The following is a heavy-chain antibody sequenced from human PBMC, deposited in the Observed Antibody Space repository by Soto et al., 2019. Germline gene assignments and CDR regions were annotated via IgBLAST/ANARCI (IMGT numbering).Heavy chain of an antibody. D-gene: IGHD3-16*02. CDR3: ARDRLRLGELSLIGYFDY. J-gene: IGHJ4*02. V-gene: IGHV3-30*15. CDR1: GFTFTSYA. Sequence: QVQLVESGGSVVQTGRSLRLSCEASGFTFTSYAMHWVRQAPGKGLEWVAVISYDGINEYYADSVKGRFTISRDNSKNPLFLQMSSLRVEDTAVYYCARDRLRLGELSLIGYFDYWGQGTLVTVSS. CDR2: ISYDGINE.